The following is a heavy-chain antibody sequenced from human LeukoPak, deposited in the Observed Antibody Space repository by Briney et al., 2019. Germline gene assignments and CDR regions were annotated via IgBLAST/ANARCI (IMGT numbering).Heavy chain of an antibody. D-gene: IGHD2/OR15-2a*01. V-gene: IGHV3-66*01. CDR2: IYSGGST. CDR3: ARERTTIVSGTTIGAY. CDR1: GFTVSSNY. Sequence: PGGSLRLSCAASGFTVSSNYMSWVRQAPGKGLEWVSVIYSGGSTYYADSVKGRFTISRDNSKNTLYLQMNSLRAEDTAVYYCARERTTIVSGTTIGAYWGQGTLVTVSS. J-gene: IGHJ4*02.